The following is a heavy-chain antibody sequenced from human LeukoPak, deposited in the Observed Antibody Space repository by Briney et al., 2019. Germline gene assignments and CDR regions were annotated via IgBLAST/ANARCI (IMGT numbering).Heavy chain of an antibody. Sequence: PSETLSLTCTVSGGSINNYYWSWIRQPPGKGLEWIGYIHYSGSTNYNPSLKSRVTISVDTSKNQFSLKLSSVTAADTAVYYCARTYDSSGYYVNFDYWGQGTLVTVSS. V-gene: IGHV4-59*01. CDR2: IHYSGST. CDR1: GGSINNYY. J-gene: IGHJ4*02. CDR3: ARTYDSSGYYVNFDY. D-gene: IGHD3-22*01.